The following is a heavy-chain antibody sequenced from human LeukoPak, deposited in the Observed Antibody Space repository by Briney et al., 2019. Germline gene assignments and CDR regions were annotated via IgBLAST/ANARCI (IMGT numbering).Heavy chain of an antibody. V-gene: IGHV6-1*01. CDR3: ARGRRIAVAGGWYFDL. Sequence: SQTLSLTCAISGDSVSSNSAAWNWIRQSPSRGLEWLGRTYYRSKWYNDYAVSVKSRITINPDTSKNQFSLQLNSVTPGDTAVYYCARGRRIAVAGGWYFDLWGRGTLVTVSS. J-gene: IGHJ2*01. CDR2: TYYRSKWYN. CDR1: GDSVSSNSAA. D-gene: IGHD6-19*01.